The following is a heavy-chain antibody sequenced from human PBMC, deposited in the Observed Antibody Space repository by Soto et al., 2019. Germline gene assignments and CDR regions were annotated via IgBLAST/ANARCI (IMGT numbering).Heavy chain of an antibody. CDR3: AKSYYDSSGPGDQYYYYRMDV. D-gene: IGHD3-22*01. J-gene: IGHJ6*02. CDR1: GFTFSSYA. V-gene: IGHV3-23*01. Sequence: PGGSLRLSCAASGFTFSSYAMSWVRQAPGKGLEWVSAISGSGGSKYYADSVKGRFTISRDNSKNTLYLQMKSLRAEDTAVYYCAKSYYDSSGPGDQYYYYRMDVWGQGTTVTRLL. CDR2: ISGSGGSK.